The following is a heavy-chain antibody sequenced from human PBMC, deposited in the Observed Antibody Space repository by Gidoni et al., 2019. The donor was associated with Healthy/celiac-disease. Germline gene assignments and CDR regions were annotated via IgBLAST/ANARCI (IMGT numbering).Heavy chain of an antibody. V-gene: IGHV1-24*01. CDR1: GYTLTEFS. J-gene: IGHJ3*02. CDR2: FDPEDGET. Sequence: QVQLVQSGAEVQKPGASVKVSCKVSGYTLTEFSMHWVRQAPGNGLEWMGGFDPEDGETIYAQKFQGRVTMTEDTSTDTAYMELSSLRSEDTAVYYCATRYSSSWYRGDDAFDIWGQGTMVTVSS. CDR3: ATRYSSSWYRGDDAFDI. D-gene: IGHD6-13*01.